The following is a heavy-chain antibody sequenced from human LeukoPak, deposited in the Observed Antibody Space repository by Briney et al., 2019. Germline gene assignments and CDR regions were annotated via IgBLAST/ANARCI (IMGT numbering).Heavy chain of an antibody. J-gene: IGHJ4*02. V-gene: IGHV3-7*01. CDR3: ARDRITMIVVASRWGGNDY. D-gene: IGHD3-22*01. CDR2: IKQDGSEK. Sequence: GGSLRLSCAASGFTFSSYWMSWVRQAPGKGLEWVANIKQDGSEKYYVDSVKGRFTISRDNAENSLYLQMNSLRAEDTAVYYCARDRITMIVVASRWGGNDYWGQGTLVTVSS. CDR1: GFTFSSYW.